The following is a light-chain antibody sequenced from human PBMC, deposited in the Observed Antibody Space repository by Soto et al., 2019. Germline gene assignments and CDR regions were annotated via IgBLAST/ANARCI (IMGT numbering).Light chain of an antibody. V-gene: IGKV1-39*01. CDR1: ESISSY. CDR3: QQSYSSPYT. J-gene: IGKJ2*01. CDR2: AAS. Sequence: DIQMTQCPSSLSVSVGDRVTITCRASESISSYLNWYQQKPGKAPKLLIYAASSLQSGVPSRFSGSGSGTNFTLTISSLQPEDFATYYCQQSYSSPYTFGQGTKLEIK.